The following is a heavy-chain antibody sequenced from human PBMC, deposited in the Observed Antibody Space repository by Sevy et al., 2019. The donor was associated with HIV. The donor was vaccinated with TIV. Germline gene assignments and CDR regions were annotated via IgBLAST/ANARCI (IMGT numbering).Heavy chain of an antibody. J-gene: IGHJ6*02. D-gene: IGHD3-10*01. V-gene: IGHV3-30*04. CDR3: AREGDGSGSYYYYYGMDV. Sequence: GGSLRLSCAASGFTFSSYAMHWVRQAPGKGLEWVAVISYDGSNKYYADSVKGRFTISRDNSKNTLYLQMNSLRAEDTGVYYCAREGDGSGSYYYYYGMDVWGQGTTVTVSS. CDR1: GFTFSSYA. CDR2: ISYDGSNK.